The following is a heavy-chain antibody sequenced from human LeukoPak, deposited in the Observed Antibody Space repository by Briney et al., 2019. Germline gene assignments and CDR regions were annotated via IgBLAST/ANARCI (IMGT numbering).Heavy chain of an antibody. J-gene: IGHJ4*02. D-gene: IGHD3-10*01. CDR2: INQDGSEK. CDR1: GFSFSSHW. Sequence: GGSLRLSCAASGFSFSSHWMSWVRQAPGKGLEWVANINQDGSEKYYVDSVKGRFTISRDNAKNSLYLQMNSLRAEDTAVYYCARDSDHVRGYWGQGTLVTVSS. V-gene: IGHV3-7*01. CDR3: ARDSDHVRGY.